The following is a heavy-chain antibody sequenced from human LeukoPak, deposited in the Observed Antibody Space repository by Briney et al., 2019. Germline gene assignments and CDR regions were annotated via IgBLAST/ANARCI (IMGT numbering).Heavy chain of an antibody. CDR1: GYTFTGYF. CDR3: ARVRYRLAETYIDY. V-gene: IGHV1-2*02. Sequence: GASVKVSCKASGYTFTGYFIHWVRQAPGQGLEWMGWINPNSGDTNYAQKFQGRVTMTRDTSISTAYMELSRLRSDDTAVYYCARVRYRLAETYIDYWGQGTLVTVSS. J-gene: IGHJ4*02. CDR2: INPNSGDT. D-gene: IGHD3-16*01.